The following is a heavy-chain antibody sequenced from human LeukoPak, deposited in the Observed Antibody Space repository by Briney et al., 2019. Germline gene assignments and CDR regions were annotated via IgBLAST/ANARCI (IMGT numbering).Heavy chain of an antibody. CDR1: GGSFSGYY. D-gene: IGHD5-12*01. CDR2: INHSGST. J-gene: IGHJ4*02. V-gene: IGHV4-34*01. Sequence: SETLSLTCAVYGGSFSGYYWSWIRQPPGKGLEWIGEINHSGSTNYNPSLKSRVTISVDTSKNQFSLKLSSVTAADTAVYYCARRAVATDYWGQGTLVTVSS. CDR3: ARRAVATDY.